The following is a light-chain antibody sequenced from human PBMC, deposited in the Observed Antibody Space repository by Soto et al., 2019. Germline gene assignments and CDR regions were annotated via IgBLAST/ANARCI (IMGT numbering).Light chain of an antibody. CDR2: AAS. CDR1: QTINTY. V-gene: IGKV1-39*01. Sequence: DIQMTQSPSSLSASLGVRVTITCRASQTINTYLNWYQQKPGKAPKLLIYAASSLQSGVPSRFSGSGSGTEFTLTISSLQSEDFAVYYCQQYNNWPLTFGGGTKVDIK. CDR3: QQYNNWPLT. J-gene: IGKJ4*01.